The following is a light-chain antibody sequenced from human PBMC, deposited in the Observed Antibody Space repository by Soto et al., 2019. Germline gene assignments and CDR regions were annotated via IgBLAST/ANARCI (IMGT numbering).Light chain of an antibody. CDR2: DVS. Sequence: QSVLTQPASVSGSPGQSITISCTGTSGDVGAYNYDSWYQQYPGEAPKVIIYDVSHRPAGVSNRFSGSKSGNTASLTISGLQTQDEADYYCSSYTSATTYVFGTGTKLTVL. CDR3: SSYTSATTYV. J-gene: IGLJ1*01. CDR1: SGDVGAYNY. V-gene: IGLV2-14*01.